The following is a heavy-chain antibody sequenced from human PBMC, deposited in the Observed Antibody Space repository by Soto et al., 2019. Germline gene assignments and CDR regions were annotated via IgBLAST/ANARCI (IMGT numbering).Heavy chain of an antibody. CDR1: GFTFSSYA. CDR2: ISYDGSNK. V-gene: IGHV3-30-3*01. CDR3: ARVMHIVVVTASDYYGMDV. Sequence: GGSLRLSCAASGFTFSSYAMHWVRQAPGKGLEWVAVISYDGSNKYYADSVKGRFTISRDNSKNTLYLQMNSLRAEDTAVYYCARVMHIVVVTASDYYGMDVWGQGTTVTVSS. J-gene: IGHJ6*02. D-gene: IGHD2-21*02.